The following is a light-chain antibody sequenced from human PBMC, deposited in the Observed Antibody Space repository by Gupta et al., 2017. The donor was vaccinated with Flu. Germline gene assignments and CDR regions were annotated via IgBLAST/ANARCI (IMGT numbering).Light chain of an antibody. CDR1: QSLVYADGNIY. J-gene: IGKJ2*01. CDR2: KSS. Sequence: EVVVTQTPVSLPVTLGQPATISCKSSQSLVYADGNIYLNWFHQRPGQSPRRLIYKSSNRDSGVPDRVSGSGSGTDFTLKITRVEAEDVGLYYCMQGATWPYTFGQGTKLEIK. CDR3: MQGATWPYT. V-gene: IGKV2-30*01.